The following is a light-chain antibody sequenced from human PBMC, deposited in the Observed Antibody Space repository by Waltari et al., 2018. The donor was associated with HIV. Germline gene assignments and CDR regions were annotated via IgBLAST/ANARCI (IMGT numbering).Light chain of an antibody. CDR1: NIASKN. Sequence: SYELTQPLSVSVALGQTARITCGGNNIASKNVHWYQQKPGQAPVLVIYRDNIRPSGIPERFSGSNLGNTAILSISRAQAEDEGDYYCQVWDSSTGVFGGGTNLTVL. CDR3: QVWDSSTGV. V-gene: IGLV3-9*01. CDR2: RDN. J-gene: IGLJ3*02.